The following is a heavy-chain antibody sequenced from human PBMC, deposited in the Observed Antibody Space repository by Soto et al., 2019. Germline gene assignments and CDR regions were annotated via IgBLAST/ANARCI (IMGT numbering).Heavy chain of an antibody. Sequence: SETLSLTCAVYGGSFSGYYWSWIRQPPGKGLEWIGEINHSGSTNYNPSLKSRVTISVDTSKNQFSLKLSSVTAEDTAIYYCAKVSSSWYAGFFDLWGQGTLVTVSS. J-gene: IGHJ4*02. V-gene: IGHV4-34*01. CDR1: GGSFSGYY. CDR2: INHSGST. CDR3: AKVSSSWYAGFFDL. D-gene: IGHD6-13*01.